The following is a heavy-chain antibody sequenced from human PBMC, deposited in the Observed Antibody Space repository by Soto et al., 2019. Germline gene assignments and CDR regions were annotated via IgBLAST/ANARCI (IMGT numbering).Heavy chain of an antibody. V-gene: IGHV3-66*01. CDR2: IFSAGST. D-gene: IGHD5-18*01. Sequence: GGSLRLSCAASGFTVSNNYMTWFRQAPGGGLDWVSIIFSAGSTYYADSVRGRFTISRDNSKNTLYLQMNSLRAEDSAIYYCARGAGGNSWRSPTFDSWGQGTLVTVSS. CDR1: GFTVSNNY. CDR3: ARGAGGNSWRSPTFDS. J-gene: IGHJ4*02.